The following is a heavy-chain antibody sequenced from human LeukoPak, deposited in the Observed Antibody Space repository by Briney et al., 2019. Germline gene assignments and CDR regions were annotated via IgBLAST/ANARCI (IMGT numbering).Heavy chain of an antibody. V-gene: IGHV3-21*01. CDR3: ARDQGYDSSGYYFLWSENDRYFDY. J-gene: IGHJ4*02. CDR2: ISSSSSYI. CDR1: GFTFSSYS. D-gene: IGHD3-22*01. Sequence: GGSLRLSCAASGFTFSSYSMSWVRQAPGKGLEWVSSISSSSSYIYYADSVKGRFTISRDNAKNSLYLQMNSLRAEDTAVYYCARDQGYDSSGYYFLWSENDRYFDYWGQGTLVTVSS.